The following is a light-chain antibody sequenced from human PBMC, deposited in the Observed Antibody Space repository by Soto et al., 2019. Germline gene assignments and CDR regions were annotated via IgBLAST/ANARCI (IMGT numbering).Light chain of an antibody. CDR2: SDS. V-gene: IGKV1-27*01. J-gene: IGKJ3*01. CDR3: QKYHSPAFT. CDR1: QGISTY. Sequence: DIQMTQSPSSLSASVGDRVTITCRASQGISTYLAWYQQKPGKVPKLLIFSDSTLQSWVPSRFSGTGFGTDFPLTSRSLQPEDVATYYCQKYHSPAFTFGPGTKVDIK.